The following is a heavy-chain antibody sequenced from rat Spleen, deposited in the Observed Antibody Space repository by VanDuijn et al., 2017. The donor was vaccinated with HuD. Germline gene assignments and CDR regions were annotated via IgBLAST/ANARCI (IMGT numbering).Heavy chain of an antibody. D-gene: IGHD3-6*01. CDR2: ITHNDGNT. Sequence: EVRLVESGGGLVQPGRSLKLSCEAPGFTFNHYWMTWIRQAPGKGLEWVASITHNDGNTYYPDSVMGRFTISRNNAKSTLYLQMNSLRSEDTATYYCTRENWVLDVWGQGTSVTVSS. CDR3: TRENWVLDV. V-gene: IGHV5-31*01. J-gene: IGHJ4*01. CDR1: GFTFNHYW.